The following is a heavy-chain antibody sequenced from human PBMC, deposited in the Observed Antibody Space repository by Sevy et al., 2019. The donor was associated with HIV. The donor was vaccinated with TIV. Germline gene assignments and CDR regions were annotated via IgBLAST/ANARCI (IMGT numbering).Heavy chain of an antibody. Sequence: GGSLRLSCSASEFTFSFYAMHWVRQAPGKGLERVAFIHNDGNKKYYAESVKGRFTISRDNSKNTVYLQMNSLRAEDTAIYYCARDRGEILSSAFDYWGQGTLVTVSS. CDR2: IHNDGNKK. D-gene: IGHD3-16*01. CDR3: ARDRGEILSSAFDY. V-gene: IGHV3-30*02. J-gene: IGHJ4*02. CDR1: EFTFSFYA.